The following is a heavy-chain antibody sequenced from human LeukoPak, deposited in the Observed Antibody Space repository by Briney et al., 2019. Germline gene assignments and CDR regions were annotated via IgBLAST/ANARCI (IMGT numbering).Heavy chain of an antibody. CDR1: GYTFTSYY. Sequence: ASVKVSCKASGYTFTSYYMHWVRQAPGQGLEWMGIINPSGGSASYAQKFQGRVTMTRDTSTSTAYMELSSLRSEDTAVYYCARVSIVGATTRYFDYWGQGTLVTVSS. CDR2: INPSGGSA. D-gene: IGHD1-26*01. CDR3: ARVSIVGATTRYFDY. V-gene: IGHV1-46*01. J-gene: IGHJ4*02.